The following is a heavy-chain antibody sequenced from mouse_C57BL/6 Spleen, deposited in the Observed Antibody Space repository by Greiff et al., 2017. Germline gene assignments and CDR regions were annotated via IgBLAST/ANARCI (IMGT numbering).Heavy chain of an antibody. V-gene: IGHV1-64*01. CDR2: IHPNSGST. D-gene: IGHD1-1*02. CDR3: ARLQDYGPFDY. CDR1: GYTFTSYW. Sequence: QVQLQQPGAELVKPGASVKLSCKASGYTFTSYWMHWVKQRPGQGLEWIGMIHPNSGSTNYNEKFKSKAKLTVDKSSSTAYMQLSSLTSEDSAVYYCARLQDYGPFDYWGQGTTLTVSS. J-gene: IGHJ2*01.